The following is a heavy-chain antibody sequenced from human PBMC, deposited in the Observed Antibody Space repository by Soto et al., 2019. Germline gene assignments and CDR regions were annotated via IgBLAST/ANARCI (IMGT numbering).Heavy chain of an antibody. CDR2: MYNTGST. V-gene: IGHV4-59*08. J-gene: IGHJ4*02. D-gene: IGHD6-19*01. CDR1: GGSISGYY. CDR3: ARRSGWLYFDY. Sequence: SETLSLTCTVSGGSISGYYWSWIRQPPGKGLEWIGYMYNTGSTVYNPSFKSRVTISVDTSKNQFSLKLTSVTAADTALYYCARRSGWLYFDYWGQGSLVTVSS.